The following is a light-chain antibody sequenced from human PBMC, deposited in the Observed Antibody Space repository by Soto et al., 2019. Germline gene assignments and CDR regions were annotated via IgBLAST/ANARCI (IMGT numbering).Light chain of an antibody. V-gene: IGKV3-11*01. CDR2: GAF. Sequence: EIVMTQSPVTLSVSRGERVTLSCRASQSVSSNLAWYQQKPGQAPSLLIYGAFTRATGIPARFSGSGSGTDFTLTISSLEPEDFAVYYCQQRSNWPTITFGQGTRLEIK. J-gene: IGKJ5*01. CDR1: QSVSSN. CDR3: QQRSNWPTIT.